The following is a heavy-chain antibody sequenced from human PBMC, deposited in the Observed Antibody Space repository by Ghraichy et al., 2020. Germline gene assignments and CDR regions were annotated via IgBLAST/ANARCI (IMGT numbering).Heavy chain of an antibody. CDR1: GYSFTSYW. D-gene: IGHD2-8*02. V-gene: IGHV5-51*01. Sequence: GESLNISCKGFGYSFTSYWIGWVRQMPGKGLECMGIIYPADSDTRYSPSFQGQVTISADKSINTVYLQWSSLKASDTAMYYCARTRTLQAVYYFDYWGHGTLVTVSS. J-gene: IGHJ4*01. CDR3: ARTRTLQAVYYFDY. CDR2: IYPADSDT.